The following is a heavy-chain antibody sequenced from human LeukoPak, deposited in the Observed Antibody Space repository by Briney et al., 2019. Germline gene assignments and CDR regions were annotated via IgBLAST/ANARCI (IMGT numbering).Heavy chain of an antibody. D-gene: IGHD3-16*02. Sequence: SETLSLTCTVSGGSISSSSYYWGWILQPPGKGLEWIGSIYYSGSTYYNPSLKSRVTISVDTSKNQFSLKLSSVTAADTAVYYCATRGYVWGSYRYFDYWGQGTLVTVSS. CDR1: GGSISSSSYY. CDR3: ATRGYVWGSYRYFDY. V-gene: IGHV4-39*01. J-gene: IGHJ4*02. CDR2: IYYSGST.